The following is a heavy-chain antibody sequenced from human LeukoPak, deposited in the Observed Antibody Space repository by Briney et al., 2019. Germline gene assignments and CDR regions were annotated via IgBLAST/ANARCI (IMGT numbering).Heavy chain of an antibody. D-gene: IGHD2-15*01. CDR2: IRYDGSNK. Sequence: GRSLRLSCAASGFTFSSYGMHWVRQAPGKGLEWVAFIRYDGSNKYYADSVKGRFTISRDNSKNTLYLQMNSLRAEDTAVYYCARFPLGYCSGGSCHDYWGQGTLVTVSS. CDR1: GFTFSSYG. J-gene: IGHJ4*02. CDR3: ARFPLGYCSGGSCHDY. V-gene: IGHV3-30*02.